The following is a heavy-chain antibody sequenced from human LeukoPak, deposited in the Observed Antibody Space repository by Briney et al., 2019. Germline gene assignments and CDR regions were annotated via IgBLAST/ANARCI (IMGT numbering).Heavy chain of an antibody. J-gene: IGHJ6*02. CDR3: ASSGYSYVSPNYYGMDV. CDR1: GFSFSSYG. V-gene: IGHV3-33*08. CDR2: IWYDGSNK. Sequence: GGSLRLSCAASGFSFSSYGMHWVRQAPGKGLEWVAVIWYDGSNKYYADSVKGRFTISRDNSKNTLYLQMNSLRAEDTAVYYCASSGYSYVSPNYYGMDVWGQGTTVTVSS. D-gene: IGHD5-18*01.